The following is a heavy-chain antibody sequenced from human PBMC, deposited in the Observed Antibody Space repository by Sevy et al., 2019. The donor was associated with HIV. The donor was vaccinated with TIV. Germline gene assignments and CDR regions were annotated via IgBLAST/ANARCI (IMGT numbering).Heavy chain of an antibody. Sequence: GGSLRLSCAASGLTFSSYWMHWVRQAPGKGLVWVSRINSDGCSTSYADSVKGRFTISRDNAKNTLYLQMNSLRAEDTAVYYCVRQRGDTVVLPDVLPDYGMDVWGQGTTVTVSS. CDR2: INSDGCST. J-gene: IGHJ6*02. V-gene: IGHV3-74*01. CDR3: VRQRGDTVVLPDVLPDYGMDV. D-gene: IGHD2-2*01. CDR1: GLTFSSYW.